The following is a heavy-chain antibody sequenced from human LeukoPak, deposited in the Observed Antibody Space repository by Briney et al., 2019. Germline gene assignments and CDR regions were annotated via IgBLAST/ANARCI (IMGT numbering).Heavy chain of an antibody. Sequence: ASVNVSCKASGYSFIGYYMHWVRQAPGQGLEWMGWINPNSGGTNYAQKFQGRVTMTRDTSISTAYMEVSRLTSDDTAVFYCAREGSGYPYWGQGTLVSVP. CDR1: GYSFIGYY. CDR3: AREGSGYPY. CDR2: INPNSGGT. V-gene: IGHV1-2*02. J-gene: IGHJ4*02. D-gene: IGHD5-12*01.